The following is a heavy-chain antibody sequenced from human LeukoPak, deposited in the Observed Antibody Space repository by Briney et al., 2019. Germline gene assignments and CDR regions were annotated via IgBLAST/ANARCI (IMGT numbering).Heavy chain of an antibody. CDR2: ITASGDST. CDR1: GFTFDGYA. D-gene: IGHD3-22*01. J-gene: IGHJ4*02. V-gene: IGHV3-9*01. CDR3: TKGTSQYYYDSSGSTFDY. Sequence: GGSLRLSCVASGFTFDGYAMHWVRQVPGKGLQWVSGITASGDSTGYTDSLKGRFTISRDNAKNSLYLQMNGLRPEDTAFYYCTKGTSQYYYDSSGSTFDYWGQGTLVTVSS.